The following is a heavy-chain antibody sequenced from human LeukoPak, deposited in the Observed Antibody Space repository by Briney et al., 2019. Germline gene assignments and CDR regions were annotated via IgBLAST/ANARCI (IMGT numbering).Heavy chain of an antibody. V-gene: IGHV3-30*03. J-gene: IGHJ4*02. CDR2: ISYDGSNK. Sequence: GRSLRLSCAASGFTFSSYGMHWVRQAPGKGLEWVAVISYDGSNKYYADSVKGRFTISRDNSKNTLYLQMNSLRAEDTAVYYCARSPRRTPLDYWGQGTLVTVSS. CDR1: GFTFSSYG. CDR3: ARSPRRTPLDY.